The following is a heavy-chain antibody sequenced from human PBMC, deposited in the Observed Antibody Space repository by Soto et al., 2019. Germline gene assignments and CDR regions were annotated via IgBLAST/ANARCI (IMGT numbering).Heavy chain of an antibody. J-gene: IGHJ6*02. CDR3: AKEDYDFWSGYYTGNYYYGMDV. CDR2: ISGSGGST. CDR1: GFTFSSYA. D-gene: IGHD3-3*01. V-gene: IGHV3-23*01. Sequence: LRLSCAASGFTFSSYAMSWVRQAPGKGLEWVSAISGSGGSTYYADSVKGRFTISRDNSKNTLYLQMNSLRAEDTAVYYCAKEDYDFWSGYYTGNYYYGMDVWGQGTTVTVSS.